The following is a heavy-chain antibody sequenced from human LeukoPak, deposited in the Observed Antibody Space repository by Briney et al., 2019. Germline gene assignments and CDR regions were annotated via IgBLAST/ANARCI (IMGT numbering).Heavy chain of an antibody. CDR3: ARARAVADYYYYGMDV. V-gene: IGHV3-33*01. D-gene: IGHD6-19*01. CDR1: GFIFSNYG. Sequence: QPGRSLRLSCAASGFIFSNYGMHWVRQAPGKGLEWVAVIWADGKHMEYAGSVEGRFTISRDNAKNSLYLQMNSLRAEDTAVYYCARARAVADYYYYGMDVWGQGTTVTVSS. J-gene: IGHJ6*02. CDR2: IWADGKHM.